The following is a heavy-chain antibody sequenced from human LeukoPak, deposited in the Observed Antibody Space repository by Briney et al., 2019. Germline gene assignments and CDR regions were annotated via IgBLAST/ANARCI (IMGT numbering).Heavy chain of an antibody. Sequence: ASVKVSCKTSGYTFTNFGVTWVRQAPGQGLEWMGWISGYYGHTNYTQKLQGRVTMTTDTSTSTAYMELKNLRSDDTAGYHCARDVPRGEFRVFNWGQGTLVTVSS. V-gene: IGHV1-18*01. CDR1: GYTFTNFG. CDR2: ISGYYGHT. D-gene: IGHD3-16*01. J-gene: IGHJ4*02. CDR3: ARDVPRGEFRVFN.